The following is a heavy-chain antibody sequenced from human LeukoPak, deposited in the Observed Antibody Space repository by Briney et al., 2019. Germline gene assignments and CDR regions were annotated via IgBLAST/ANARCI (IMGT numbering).Heavy chain of an antibody. Sequence: ASVKVSCKASGYTFTAYYMHWVRQTPGQGLEWMGWINPNSGGTDYAQKFQGRVTMTRDTSISTAYMELSRLRSDDTAVYYWARGMCVDTVDNRGQGSLVTVSS. V-gene: IGHV1-2*02. CDR1: GYTFTAYY. J-gene: IGHJ4*02. CDR3: ARGMCVDTVDN. D-gene: IGHD3-9*01. CDR2: INPNSGGT.